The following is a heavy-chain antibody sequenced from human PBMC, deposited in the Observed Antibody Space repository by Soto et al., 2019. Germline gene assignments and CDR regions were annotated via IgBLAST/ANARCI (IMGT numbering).Heavy chain of an antibody. CDR1: GFNVSDNH. CDR3: ARDPPEPYAFDI. J-gene: IGHJ3*02. D-gene: IGHD1-26*01. V-gene: IGHV3-53*04. Sequence: PGGSLRLSCAASGFNVSDNHMTWVRQAPGKGLEWVSIIYSAGSTYYADSVKGRFTISRHNSKNTFYLQMSTLRTEDTAVYYCARDPPEPYAFDIWAQGTKVTVSS. CDR2: IYSAGST.